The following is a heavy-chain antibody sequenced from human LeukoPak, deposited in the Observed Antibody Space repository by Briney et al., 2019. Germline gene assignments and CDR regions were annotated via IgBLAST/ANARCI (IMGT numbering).Heavy chain of an antibody. CDR1: GFTFSSYG. Sequence: PGGSLRLSCAASGFTFSSYGMSWVRQAPGKGLEWVAAISGSAGSTYYADSVKGRFTISGDNSKNTLYLQMNSLRAEDTAVYYCAKDHLYCSGGSCYGDYWGQGNMVTVSS. J-gene: IGHJ4*02. D-gene: IGHD2-15*01. CDR3: AKDHLYCSGGSCYGDY. V-gene: IGHV3-23*01. CDR2: ISGSAGST.